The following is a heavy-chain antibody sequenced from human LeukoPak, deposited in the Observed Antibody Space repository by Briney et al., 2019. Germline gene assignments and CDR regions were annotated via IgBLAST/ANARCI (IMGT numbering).Heavy chain of an antibody. Sequence: PGGSLRLSCAASGFTFSSYSMNWVRQAPGKGLEWVSYISSSSSTIYYADSVKGRFTISRDNAKNSLYLQMNSLRAEDTAVYYGARDLQRYYMDVWGKRTTVTVSS. V-gene: IGHV3-48*01. CDR3: ARDLQRYYMDV. CDR2: ISSSSSTI. J-gene: IGHJ6*03. CDR1: GFTFSSYS.